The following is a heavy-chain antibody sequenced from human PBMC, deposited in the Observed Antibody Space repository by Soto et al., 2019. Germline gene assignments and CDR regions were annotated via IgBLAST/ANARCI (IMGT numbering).Heavy chain of an antibody. CDR3: GKDWGDGHNPIDS. J-gene: IGHJ4*02. CDR1: GFSFTYYG. D-gene: IGHD3-10*01. Sequence: QPGGSLRLSCAASGFSFTYYGMHWVRQAPGKGLDWVALILSGGRNEYYADSVKRRCTISRDNSKSTVYLQMNSLRADDTGVYYCGKDWGDGHNPIDSWGRGTLVTVSS. V-gene: IGHV3-30*02. CDR2: ILSGGRNE.